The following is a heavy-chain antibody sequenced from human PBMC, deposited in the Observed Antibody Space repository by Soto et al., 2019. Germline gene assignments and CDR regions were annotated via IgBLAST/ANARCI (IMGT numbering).Heavy chain of an antibody. D-gene: IGHD3-10*01. Sequence: SETLSLTCTVSGGSISSSSYYWGWIRQPPGKGLEWIGSIYYSGSTYYNPSLKSRVTISVDTSKNQFSLKLSSVTAADTAVYYCARSIWFGEAMVSYYYYGMDVWGQGTTVTVSS. V-gene: IGHV4-39*01. J-gene: IGHJ6*02. CDR3: ARSIWFGEAMVSYYYYGMDV. CDR2: IYYSGST. CDR1: GGSISSSSYY.